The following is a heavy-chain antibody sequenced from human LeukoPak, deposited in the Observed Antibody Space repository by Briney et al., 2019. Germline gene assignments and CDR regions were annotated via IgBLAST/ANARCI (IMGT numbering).Heavy chain of an antibody. J-gene: IGHJ4*02. D-gene: IGHD5-12*01. Sequence: SETLSLTCTVSGGSISSYYWSWIRQPPGKGLEWIGYIYYIGSTNYNPSLKSRVTISVDTSKNQFSLKLSSVTAADTALYYCARVSHMPVTTIAYFDYWGQGSLVTVSS. CDR3: ARVSHMPVTTIAYFDY. CDR2: IYYIGST. CDR1: GGSISSYY. V-gene: IGHV4-59*01.